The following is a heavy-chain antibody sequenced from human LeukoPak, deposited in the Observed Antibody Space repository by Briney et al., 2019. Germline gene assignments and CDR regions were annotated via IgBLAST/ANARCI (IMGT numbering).Heavy chain of an antibody. D-gene: IGHD3-22*01. J-gene: IGHJ3*02. CDR1: GYTFTSYD. Sequence: ASVKVSCKASGYTFTSYDINWVRQAPGQGLEWMGWISAYNGNTNYAQKLQGRVTMTTDTSTSTAYMELRSLRSDDTAVYYCARDYYDSSGYYPDDAFDIWGQGTMVTVSS. CDR2: ISAYNGNT. CDR3: ARDYYDSSGYYPDDAFDI. V-gene: IGHV1-18*01.